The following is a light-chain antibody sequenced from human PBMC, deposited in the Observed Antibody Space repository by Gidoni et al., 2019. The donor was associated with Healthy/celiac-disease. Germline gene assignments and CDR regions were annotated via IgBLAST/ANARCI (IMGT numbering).Light chain of an antibody. V-gene: IGKV3-15*01. CDR2: GSS. J-gene: IGKJ2*01. CDR3: QQYNNWPMYT. Sequence: EIVMTPSPATLSVSPGERATLSCRASQSVSSNLSWYQQKPGQAPRLLIYGSSTRATGIPARFSGSGSGTEFTLTISSLQSEDFAGYYCQQYNNWPMYTFGQGTKLEIK. CDR1: QSVSSN.